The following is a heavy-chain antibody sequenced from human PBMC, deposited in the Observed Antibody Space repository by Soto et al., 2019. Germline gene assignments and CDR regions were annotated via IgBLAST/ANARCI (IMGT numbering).Heavy chain of an antibody. Sequence: LRLSCEASGFTFSGFDMHWVRQPTGKGLEWVSTIGTAGDTYYAVSVKGRFTISRDNAKNSLSLQMDSLRAGDTAVYFCARGQEVGAHFFDSWGQGTQVTVSS. CDR1: GFTFSGFD. CDR3: ARGQEVGAHFFDS. V-gene: IGHV3-13*01. CDR2: IGTAGDT. J-gene: IGHJ4*02. D-gene: IGHD2-15*01.